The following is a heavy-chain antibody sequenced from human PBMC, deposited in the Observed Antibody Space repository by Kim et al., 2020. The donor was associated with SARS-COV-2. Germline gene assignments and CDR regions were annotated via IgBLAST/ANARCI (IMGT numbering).Heavy chain of an antibody. Sequence: SETLSLTCTVSAGSISSSDFYWGWIRQPPGKGLEWIGSVSYGGSSYYNPSLKSRVTISVDTSDNQFSLNLRSLTAADTALYSCARHPKGATSHTLAPWFDPGRQGTLVTVSS. V-gene: IGHV4-39*01. J-gene: IGHJ5*02. CDR3: ARHPKGATSHTLAPWFDP. CDR1: AGSISSSDFY. D-gene: IGHD1-26*01. CDR2: VSYGGSS.